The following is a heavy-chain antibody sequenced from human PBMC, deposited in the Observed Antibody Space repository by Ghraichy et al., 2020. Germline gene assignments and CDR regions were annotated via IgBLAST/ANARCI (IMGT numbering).Heavy chain of an antibody. CDR2: ITSSSRTI. D-gene: IGHD4-23*01. Sequence: SCVASGFTLSSYSMNWVRQSPGKGLEWVSYITSSSRTISYADSVKGRFTISRDNAQNSLFLQMNSLRDEDTAVYYCARGSTVVRFFYYNGMDVWGQGTTVTVSS. J-gene: IGHJ6*02. CDR1: GFTLSSYS. CDR3: ARGSTVVRFFYYNGMDV. V-gene: IGHV3-48*02.